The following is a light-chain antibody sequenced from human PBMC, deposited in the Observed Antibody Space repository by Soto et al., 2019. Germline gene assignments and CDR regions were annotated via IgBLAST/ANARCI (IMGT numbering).Light chain of an antibody. CDR3: QQYYSTLMYT. Sequence: DIVMTQSPDSLAVSLGERATINCKSSQSVLYSSNHKNYLAWYQQKPGQPPKLLIYWASTRESGVPDRFSGSGSGTDFTLTISSLQAEDVAVYYCQQYYSTLMYTFGQGTKLEIK. CDR2: WAS. J-gene: IGKJ2*01. V-gene: IGKV4-1*01. CDR1: QSVLYSSNHKNY.